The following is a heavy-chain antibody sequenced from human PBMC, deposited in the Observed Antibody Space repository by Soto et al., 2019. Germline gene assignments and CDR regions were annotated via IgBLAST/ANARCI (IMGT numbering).Heavy chain of an antibody. J-gene: IGHJ4*02. CDR2: MSYDGTKE. CDR1: GFTLTTYG. V-gene: IGHV3-30*18. Sequence: GGSLRLSCAASGFTLTTYGMHWVRQAPGKGLEWVAAMSYDGTKEYYADSVKGRFTISRDSSRDTLFLQLNSLRAEDTAVYYCAKEFGSTWIDHWGEGTLVTVSS. D-gene: IGHD6-13*01. CDR3: AKEFGSTWIDH.